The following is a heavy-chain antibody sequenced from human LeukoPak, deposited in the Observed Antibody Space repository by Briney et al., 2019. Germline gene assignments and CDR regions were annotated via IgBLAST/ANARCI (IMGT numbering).Heavy chain of an antibody. V-gene: IGHV4-34*01. CDR2: INHSGST. CDR3: ASRIVVVPAANRGWFDP. J-gene: IGHJ5*02. D-gene: IGHD2-2*01. Sequence: PSETLSLTCAVYGGSFRGYYWSWIRQPPGKGLEWIGEINHSGSTNYNPSLKSRVTISVDTSKNQFSLKLSSVTAADTAVYYCASRIVVVPAANRGWFDPWGQGTLVTVSS. CDR1: GGSFRGYY.